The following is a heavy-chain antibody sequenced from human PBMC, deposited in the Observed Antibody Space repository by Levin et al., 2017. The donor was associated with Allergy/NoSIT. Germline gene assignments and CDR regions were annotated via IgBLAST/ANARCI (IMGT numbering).Heavy chain of an antibody. CDR1: GFTFSCYG. Sequence: PGESLKISCAASGFTFSCYGMHWVRQAPGKGLGWVAVISSDGRKKFYADSVKGRFTLSSDNSKNTLDLQMNRLRADDTAVYYCAKDVYGSGWYPLGNDAFEMWGQGIKVSVSS. CDR3: AKDVYGSGWYPLGNDAFEM. CDR2: ISSDGRKK. D-gene: IGHD6-19*01. V-gene: IGHV3-30*18. J-gene: IGHJ3*02.